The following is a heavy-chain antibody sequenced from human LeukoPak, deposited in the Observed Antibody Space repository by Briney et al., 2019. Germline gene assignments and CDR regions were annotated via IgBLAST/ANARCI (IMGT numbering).Heavy chain of an antibody. D-gene: IGHD1-26*01. CDR1: PFTFSKTW. V-gene: IGHV3-7*01. CDR2: IKEDATAK. Sequence: GGSLRLSCASSPFTFSKTWMSWVRQAPGKGLERVANIKEDATAKFYLDSVEGRFTISRDNANNALYLQMNGLRAEDTAVYYCAREIIGGASFLDYWGQGILVTVSS. J-gene: IGHJ4*02. CDR3: AREIIGGASFLDY.